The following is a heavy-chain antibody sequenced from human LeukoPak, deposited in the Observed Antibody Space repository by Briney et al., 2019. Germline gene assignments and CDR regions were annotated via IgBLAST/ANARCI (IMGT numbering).Heavy chain of an antibody. V-gene: IGHV3-7*01. CDR2: LNQYGNDK. CDR3: SRDLGTGRPHDL. CDR1: GFSFSSYW. J-gene: IGHJ1*01. Sequence: AGGSLRLSCAASGFSFSSYWMTWVRQAPGKGLEWVANLNQYGNDKYYADSVRGRFTISRDNARDSLYLQMNSLRAEDSALYFCSRDLGTGRPHDLWGQGTLVTVSS. D-gene: IGHD3/OR15-3a*01.